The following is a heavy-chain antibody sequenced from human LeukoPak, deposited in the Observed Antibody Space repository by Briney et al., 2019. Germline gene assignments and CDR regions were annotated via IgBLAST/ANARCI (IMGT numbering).Heavy chain of an antibody. J-gene: IGHJ4*02. CDR1: GGSISSSSYY. CDR3: ARLGYGIFYY. V-gene: IGHV4-39*01. CDR2: IYYSGST. Sequence: SETLSLTCTVSGGSISSSSYYWGWIRQPPGKGLEWIGSIYYSGSTYYNPSLKSRVTISVDTSKNQFSLKLSSVTAADTAVYYCARLGYGIFYYGDQGNRIIVSS. D-gene: IGHD4-17*01.